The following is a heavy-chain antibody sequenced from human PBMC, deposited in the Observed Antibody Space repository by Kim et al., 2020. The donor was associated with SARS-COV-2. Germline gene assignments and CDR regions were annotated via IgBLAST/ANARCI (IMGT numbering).Heavy chain of an antibody. V-gene: IGHV3-7*03. Sequence: GGSLRLSCAASGFTFSAYWMIWVRQAPGKGLEGVANIKQDGSEKNYVDSVKGRFTISRDNAKNSLYLHMNNLSVEDTAVYYCARALLSSEGYWGQGVRVT. J-gene: IGHJ4*02. CDR3: ARALLSSEGY. D-gene: IGHD3-10*01. CDR2: IKQDGSEK. CDR1: GFTFSAYW.